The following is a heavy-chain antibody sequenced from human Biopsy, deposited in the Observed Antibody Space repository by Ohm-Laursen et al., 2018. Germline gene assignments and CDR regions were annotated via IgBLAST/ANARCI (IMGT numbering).Heavy chain of an antibody. CDR1: GFSVGSYD. J-gene: IGHJ6*02. Sequence: SLRLSCAASGFSVGSYDMNWVRQVPGKGLEWISYISETSSHIYDADSVRGRFTVARDIAKNSLYLQLNSLRVEDTAVYYCARDSSRRAREGGMDVWGQGTTVTVSS. CDR2: ISETSSHI. D-gene: IGHD6-6*01. V-gene: IGHV3-21*01. CDR3: ARDSSRRAREGGMDV.